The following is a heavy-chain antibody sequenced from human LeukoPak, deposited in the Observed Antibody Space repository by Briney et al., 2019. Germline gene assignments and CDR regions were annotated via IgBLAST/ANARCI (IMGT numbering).Heavy chain of an antibody. V-gene: IGHV3-48*03. CDR1: GFTFSSYE. CDR3: ARFLVATKYYYYYMDV. Sequence: GGSLRLSCAASGFTFSSYEMNWVRQAPGKGLEWVSYISSSGSTIYYADSVKGRFTISRDNAKNSLYLQMNCLRAEDTAVYYCARFLVATKYYYYYMDVWGKGTTVTISS. CDR2: ISSSGSTI. J-gene: IGHJ6*03. D-gene: IGHD2-21*01.